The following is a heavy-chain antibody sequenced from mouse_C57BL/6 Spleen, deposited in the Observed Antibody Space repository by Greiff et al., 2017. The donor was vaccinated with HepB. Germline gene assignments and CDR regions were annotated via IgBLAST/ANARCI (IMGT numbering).Heavy chain of an antibody. V-gene: IGHV14-4*01. J-gene: IGHJ3*01. CDR3: TTSYYDYGGFAY. CDR1: GFNIKDDY. D-gene: IGHD2-4*01. Sequence: EVQLVESGAELVRPGASVKLSCTASGFNIKDDYMHWVKQRPEQGLEWIGWIDPENGDTEYASKFQGKATITADTSSNTAYLQLSSLTSEDTAVYYCTTSYYDYGGFAYWGQGTLVTVSA. CDR2: IDPENGDT.